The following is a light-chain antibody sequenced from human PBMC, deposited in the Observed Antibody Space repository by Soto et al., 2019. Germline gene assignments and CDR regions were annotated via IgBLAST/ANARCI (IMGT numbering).Light chain of an antibody. Sequence: EIVLTQSPATLSLSPGERATLSCRASQSVSSYLAWYPQKPGQAPSLLIYDASNRATGIPARFSGSGSGTDFTLTISSLEPEDFAVYYCQQRSNWPPIFTFGPGTKVDIK. CDR1: QSVSSY. V-gene: IGKV3-11*01. CDR3: QQRSNWPPIFT. CDR2: DAS. J-gene: IGKJ3*01.